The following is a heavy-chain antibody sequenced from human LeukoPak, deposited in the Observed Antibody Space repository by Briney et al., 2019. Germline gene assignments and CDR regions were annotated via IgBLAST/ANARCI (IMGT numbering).Heavy chain of an antibody. CDR1: GGSISSYY. CDR3: ARLRWFGERTYYYYGMDA. CDR2: IYYSGST. Sequence: SETLSLTCTVSGGSISSYYWSWIRQPPGKGLECIGYIYYSGSTNYNPSLKSRVTISVDTSRNQFSLKLDSVTAADTAVYYCARLRWFGERTYYYYGMDAWGQGTTVTVSS. D-gene: IGHD3-10*01. V-gene: IGHV4-59*08. J-gene: IGHJ6*02.